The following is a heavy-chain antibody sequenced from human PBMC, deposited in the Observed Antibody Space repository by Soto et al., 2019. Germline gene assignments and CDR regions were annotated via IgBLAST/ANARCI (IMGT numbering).Heavy chain of an antibody. CDR3: AREDYGGNYGADYFQH. V-gene: IGHV1-69*12. CDR2: IIPIFGTA. D-gene: IGHD4-17*01. Sequence: QVQLVQSGAEVKKPGSSVKVSCKASGGTFSSYAISWVRQAPGQGLEWMGGIIPIFGTANYAQKFQGRVTITADESSITAYMELSSLRSEDTAVYYCAREDYGGNYGADYFQHWGQGTLVTVSS. CDR1: GGTFSSYA. J-gene: IGHJ1*01.